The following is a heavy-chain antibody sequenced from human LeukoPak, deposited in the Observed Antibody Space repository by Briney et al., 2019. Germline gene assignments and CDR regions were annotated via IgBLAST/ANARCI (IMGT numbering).Heavy chain of an antibody. J-gene: IGHJ6*02. D-gene: IGHD5-12*01. CDR2: IYPGDSDT. CDR1: GYTFTSYW. V-gene: IGHV5-51*01. Sequence: GESLKISCKGSGYTFTSYWIGWVRQMPGKGLEWMGIIYPGDSDTRYSPSFQGQVTISADKSISTAYLQWSSLKASDTAMYYCARSSGYDYYYYYGMDVWGQGTTVTVSS. CDR3: ARSSGYDYYYYYGMDV.